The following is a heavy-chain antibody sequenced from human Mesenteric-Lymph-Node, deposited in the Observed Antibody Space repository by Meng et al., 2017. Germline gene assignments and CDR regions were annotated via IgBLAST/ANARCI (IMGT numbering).Heavy chain of an antibody. J-gene: IGHJ3*02. Sequence: SETLSLTCTVSGGSISSYYWSWIRHPVGKGLELVGRIYSSGSTIYNPSLKSRVTMSVDTSKNEFSLKLSSVTAADTAVYYGAKYLVRGNIIKGHDAFDMWGQGTTVTVSS. CDR3: AKYLVRGNIIKGHDAFDM. V-gene: IGHV4-4*07. CDR1: GGSISSYY. D-gene: IGHD3-10*01. CDR2: IYSSGST.